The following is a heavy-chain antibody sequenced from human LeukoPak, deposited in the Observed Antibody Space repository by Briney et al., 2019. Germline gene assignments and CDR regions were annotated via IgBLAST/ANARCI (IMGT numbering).Heavy chain of an antibody. CDR2: INTNTGNP. CDR3: ARDPGEWELDGLFDY. Sequence: GASVKVSCKASGYTFTTYAMNWVRQAPGHGLEWMGWINTNTGNPTYAQGFTGRFVFSLDTSVSTAYLQISSLKAEDTAVYYCARDPGEWELDGLFDYWGQGTLVTVSS. D-gene: IGHD1-26*01. J-gene: IGHJ4*02. V-gene: IGHV7-4-1*02. CDR1: GYTFTTYA.